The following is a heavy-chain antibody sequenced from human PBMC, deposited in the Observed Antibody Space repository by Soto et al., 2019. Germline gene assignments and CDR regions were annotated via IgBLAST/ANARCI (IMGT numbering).Heavy chain of an antibody. J-gene: IGHJ4*02. CDR1: RFSFGSFG. V-gene: IGHV3-30*03. Sequence: QIQLVESGGGVVQPGGSLRLSCGASRFSFGSFGVHWVRQAPGKGLEWVAFISRDGINTFYGDSVKGRFTLSRDNSRNTADLQMTALRKDDPAHYICARGNLSFDFDFGGQGTLVIVSS. CDR3: ARGNLSFDFDF. CDR2: ISRDGINT.